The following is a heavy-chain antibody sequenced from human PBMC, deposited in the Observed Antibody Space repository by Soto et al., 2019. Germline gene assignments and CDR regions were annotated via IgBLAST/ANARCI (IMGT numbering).Heavy chain of an antibody. D-gene: IGHD7-27*01. CDR1: GGTFN. CDR2: IIPVIDTA. J-gene: IGHJ3*02. V-gene: IGHV1-69*06. Sequence: ASVKVSCKVSGGTFNIRWVRQAPGQGLEWMGGIIPVIDTANYARKFQGRVVISADRATNIVYMEMMSLTLEDTAVYYCARGSGADAFDIWGQGKMVTVSS. CDR3: ARGSGADAFDI.